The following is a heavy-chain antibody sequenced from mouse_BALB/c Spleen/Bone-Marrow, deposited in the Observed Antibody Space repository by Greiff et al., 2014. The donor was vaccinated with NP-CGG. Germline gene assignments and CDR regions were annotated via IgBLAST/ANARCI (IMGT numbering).Heavy chain of an antibody. D-gene: IGHD2-1*01. CDR3: ARYGNGLMDY. CDR2: IDTANGNT. CDR1: GFNIKDTY. J-gene: IGHJ4*01. V-gene: IGHV14-3*02. Sequence: VQLQQSGAELVEPGASVKLSCTASGFNIKDTYMHWVRQRPEQGLEWIGRIDTANGNTKYDPKFQGKATITADTSSNTAYLQLSSLTSEDTAVYYCARYGNGLMDYWGQGTSVTVSS.